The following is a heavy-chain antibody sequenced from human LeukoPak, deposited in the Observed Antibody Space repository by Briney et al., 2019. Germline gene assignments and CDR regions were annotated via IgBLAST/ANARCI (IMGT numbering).Heavy chain of an antibody. D-gene: IGHD2-15*01. Sequence: GGSLRLSCSASGFTFRDYYIDCVRQAPGKGLEWVGRTRNKANSYTTEYAASVRDRFTMSRDDSKNSLWLQMNSLKTDDTAVYYCVRRAASGHLDYRGQGTLVTVSS. J-gene: IGHJ4*02. V-gene: IGHV3-72*01. CDR3: VRRAASGHLDY. CDR2: TRNKANSYTT. CDR1: GFTFRDYY.